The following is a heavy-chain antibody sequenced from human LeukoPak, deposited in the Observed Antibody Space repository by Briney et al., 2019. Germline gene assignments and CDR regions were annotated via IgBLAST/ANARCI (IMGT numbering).Heavy chain of an antibody. D-gene: IGHD6-19*01. CDR3: ARAGGWYYFDY. Sequence: GGSLRLSCAASGFTFSSYAMHWVRQAPGKGLEGVAVISYDGSNKYYADSVKGRFTISRDNPKNTLYLQMNSLRAEDTAVYYCARAGGWYYFDYWGQGTLVTVSS. V-gene: IGHV3-30-3*01. CDR1: GFTFSSYA. J-gene: IGHJ4*02. CDR2: ISYDGSNK.